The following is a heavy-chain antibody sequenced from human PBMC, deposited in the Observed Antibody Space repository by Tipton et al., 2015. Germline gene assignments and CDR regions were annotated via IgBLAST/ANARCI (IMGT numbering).Heavy chain of an antibody. CDR3: ARARGRHGGLFDS. Sequence: TLSLTCDVSGYSISSGYYWGWIRQPPGKGLEWIGYIHSTGSTDYNPSLKSRVTISGDTSKSQFSLKMSSVTASDTAVYYCARARGRHGGLFDSWGQGILVTVSS. CDR2: IHSTGST. J-gene: IGHJ4*02. CDR1: GYSISSGYY. V-gene: IGHV4-38-2*01. D-gene: IGHD4-23*01.